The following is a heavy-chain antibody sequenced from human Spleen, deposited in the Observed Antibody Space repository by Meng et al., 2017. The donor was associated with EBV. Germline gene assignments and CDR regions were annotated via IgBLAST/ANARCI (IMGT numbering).Heavy chain of an antibody. D-gene: IGHD4-17*01. CDR2: VHYTGST. CDR3: ARGSGDYLKLDCFDP. J-gene: IGHJ5*02. V-gene: IGHV4-39*01. CDR1: GDSISSFYY. Sequence: QLQLGESGPGQGKPSEPLPLTCTVSGDSISSFYYWGWIRQPPGRGLEWIGSVHYTGSTYYSPSLKSRVTVSVDTSKNQFSLRLTSVTAADTAVYYCARGSGDYLKLDCFDPWGQGTLVTVSS.